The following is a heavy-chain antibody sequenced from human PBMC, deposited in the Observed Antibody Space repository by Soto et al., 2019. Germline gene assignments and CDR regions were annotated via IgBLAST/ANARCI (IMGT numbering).Heavy chain of an antibody. J-gene: IGHJ4*02. D-gene: IGHD2-15*01. CDR2: IDWDDDK. CDR3: ARMAFYCSGGSCYSVYFDY. Sequence: SGPTLVNPTQTLTLTCTFSGFSLSTSGMCVSWIRQPPGKALEWLALIDWDDDKYYSTSLKTRLTISKDTSKNQVVLTMTNMDPVGTATYYCARMAFYCSGGSCYSVYFDYWGQGTLVTVSS. CDR1: GFSLSTSGMC. V-gene: IGHV2-70*01.